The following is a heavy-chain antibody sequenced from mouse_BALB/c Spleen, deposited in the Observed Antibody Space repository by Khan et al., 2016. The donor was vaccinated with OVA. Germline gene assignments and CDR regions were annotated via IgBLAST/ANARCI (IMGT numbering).Heavy chain of an antibody. D-gene: IGHD4-1*01. Sequence: EVQLQESGPGLVKPSQSLSLTCTVTGYSITRDYAWNWIRQFPGNKLEWMGYISNSGSTTYTPSLQSRLSITRDPSKNRFFLQLNSVTTEDTATYHCSSELGRYYAMDYWGQGTSVTVSS. J-gene: IGHJ4*01. CDR2: ISNSGST. V-gene: IGHV3-2*02. CDR3: SSELGRYYAMDY. CDR1: GYSITRDYA.